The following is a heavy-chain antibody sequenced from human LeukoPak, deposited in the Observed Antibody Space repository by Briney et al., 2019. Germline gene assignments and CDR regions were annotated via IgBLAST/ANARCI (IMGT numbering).Heavy chain of an antibody. J-gene: IGHJ1*01. CDR3: ARGYPYYYDSSGYYGGFQH. D-gene: IGHD3-22*01. V-gene: IGHV4-34*01. CDR1: GGSFSGYY. CDR2: INHSGST. Sequence: PSETLSLTCAVYGGSFSGYYWSWIRQPPGKGLEWIGEINHSGSTNYNPSLKRRVTISVDTSKNQFSLKLSSVTAADTAVYYCARGYPYYYDSSGYYGGFQHWGQGTLVTVSS.